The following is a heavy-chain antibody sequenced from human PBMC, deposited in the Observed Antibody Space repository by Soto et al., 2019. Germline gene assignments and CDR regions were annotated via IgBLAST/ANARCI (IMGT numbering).Heavy chain of an antibody. Sequence: GGSLRLSCAASGFTFSSYAMSWVRQAPGKGLEWVSAISGSGGSTYYADSVKGRFTISRDNSKNTLYLQMNSLRAEDTAVYYCAKDPAAYYYYYYMDVWGKGTTVIVSS. D-gene: IGHD2-2*01. CDR3: AKDPAAYYYYYYMDV. V-gene: IGHV3-23*01. CDR1: GFTFSSYA. J-gene: IGHJ6*03. CDR2: ISGSGGST.